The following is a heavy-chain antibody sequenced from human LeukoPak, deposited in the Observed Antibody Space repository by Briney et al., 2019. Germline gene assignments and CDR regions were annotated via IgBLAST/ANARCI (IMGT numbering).Heavy chain of an antibody. Sequence: GGSLRVSCAASGFIFSSYGMHWVRQAPGKGLEWVARIWHDGSNDDYADSVKGRFTISRDNSKNTLYLQMNSLRAEDTAIYYCAKVTGDYYDTSGAFDYWGQGTLVTVSS. V-gene: IGHV3-33*06. CDR2: IWHDGSND. D-gene: IGHD3-22*01. J-gene: IGHJ4*02. CDR1: GFIFSSYG. CDR3: AKVTGDYYDTSGAFDY.